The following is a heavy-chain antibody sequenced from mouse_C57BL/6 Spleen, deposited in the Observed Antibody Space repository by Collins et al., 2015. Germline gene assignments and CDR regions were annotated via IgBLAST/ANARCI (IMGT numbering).Heavy chain of an antibody. D-gene: IGHD2-4*01. CDR1: GYTFISYW. CDR2: IDPNSGGI. V-gene: IGHV1-72*01. Sequence: QVQLQQPGAELVKPGASVKLSCKASGYTFISYWMYWVKQRPGRGLEWIGRIDPNSGGIKYNENFKSKAILTVDKPSSTAYMQLISLTSEDSAVYYCTREGIYYDYDGFVYWGQGTLVTVST. CDR3: TREGIYYDYDGFVY. J-gene: IGHJ3*01.